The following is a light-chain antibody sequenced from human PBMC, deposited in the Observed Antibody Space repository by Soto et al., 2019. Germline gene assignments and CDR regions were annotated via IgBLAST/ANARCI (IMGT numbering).Light chain of an antibody. J-gene: IGKJ1*01. CDR2: GAS. V-gene: IGKV3-20*01. CDR1: QSVSSSY. CDR3: QQYGSSPWT. Sequence: EIVLTQSPGTLSLSPGERATLSCRASQSVSSSYLAWYQQKPGQAPRLLIYGASTRATGIPDRFSGSESGTDFTLTISRLGPEDFAVYYCQQYGSSPWTFGQGTKVEI.